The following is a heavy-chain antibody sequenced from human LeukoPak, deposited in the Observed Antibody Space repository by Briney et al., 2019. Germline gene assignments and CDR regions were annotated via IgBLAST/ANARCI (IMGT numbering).Heavy chain of an antibody. CDR3: ARVGCSSTSCYSWEGWFDP. D-gene: IGHD2-2*01. CDR2: ISAYNGNT. Sequence: ASVKVSCKPSGYTFTSYGISWVRQAPGQGLEWMGWISAYNGNTNYAQQLQGRVTMTTDPSTSTAYMELRSLRSDGTAVYYGARVGCSSTSCYSWEGWFDPWGQGTLVTVSS. V-gene: IGHV1-18*01. J-gene: IGHJ5*02. CDR1: GYTFTSYG.